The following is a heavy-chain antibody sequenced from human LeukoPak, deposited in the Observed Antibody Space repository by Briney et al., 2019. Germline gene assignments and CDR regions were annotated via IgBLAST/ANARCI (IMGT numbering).Heavy chain of an antibody. CDR1: GYTFTGYY. Sequence: ASVKVSCKASGYTFTGYYMHWVRQAPGQGLEWMGWINPSSGGTNYAQKFQGRVTMTRDTSISTAYMELSRLRSDDTAVYYCARVIAAAGNDYWGQGTLVTVSS. V-gene: IGHV1-2*02. D-gene: IGHD6-13*01. J-gene: IGHJ4*02. CDR3: ARVIAAAGNDY. CDR2: INPSSGGT.